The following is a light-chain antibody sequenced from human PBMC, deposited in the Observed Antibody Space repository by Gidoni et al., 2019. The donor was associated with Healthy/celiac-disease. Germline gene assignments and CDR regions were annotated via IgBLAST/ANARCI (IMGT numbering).Light chain of an antibody. J-gene: IGLJ3*02. Sequence: SPELTHDPAVSVALGQTVRITCQGDSLRSYYASWYQQKPGQAPVLVIYGKTNRPSGIPDRFSGSSSRNTASLTITGAQAEDEADYYGNARDSSGNPWVFGGGTKLTVL. CDR2: GKT. CDR3: NARDSSGNPWV. V-gene: IGLV3-19*01. CDR1: SLRSYY.